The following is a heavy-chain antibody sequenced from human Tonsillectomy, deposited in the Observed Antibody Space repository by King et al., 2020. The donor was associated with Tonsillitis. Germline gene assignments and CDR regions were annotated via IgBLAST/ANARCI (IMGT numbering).Heavy chain of an antibody. J-gene: IGHJ6*02. V-gene: IGHV3-23*04. D-gene: IGHD6-25*01. Sequence: QLVQSGGGLVQPGGSLRLSCAASGFTFSSYAMSGVRQAPGKGLEWGSVISGSGGSTYYADSVKGRFPISRDNSKNTLSLKMNSQGDEDTAVYYCAKDSGSPPLWPLRAATLDVWGQGTTVTVSS. CDR3: AKDSGSPPLWPLRAATLDV. CDR1: GFTFSSYA. CDR2: ISGSGGST.